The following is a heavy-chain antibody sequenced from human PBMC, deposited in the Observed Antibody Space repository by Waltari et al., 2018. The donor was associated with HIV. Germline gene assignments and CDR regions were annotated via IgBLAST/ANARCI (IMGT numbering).Heavy chain of an antibody. CDR2: IKSKTDGGTT. V-gene: IGHV3-15*01. CDR3: TTDRVLFVPYYFDY. Sequence: EVQLVESGGGLVKPGGSLRLSCAASGFTFSNAWMSWVRQAPGKGLEWVGRIKSKTDGGTTDYAAPVKGRFTISRDDSKNTLYLQMNSLKTEDTAVYYCTTDRVLFVPYYFDYWGQGTLVTVSS. D-gene: IGHD2-21*01. CDR1: GFTFSNAW. J-gene: IGHJ4*02.